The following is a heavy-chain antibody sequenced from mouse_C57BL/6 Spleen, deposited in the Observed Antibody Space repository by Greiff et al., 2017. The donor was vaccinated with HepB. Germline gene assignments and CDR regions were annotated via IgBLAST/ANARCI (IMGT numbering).Heavy chain of an antibody. CDR3: TGGIYYGNYLFAY. CDR1: GFTFSNYW. CDR2: IRLKSDNYAT. Sequence: EVKLEESGGGLVQPGGSMKLSCVASGFTFSNYWMNWVRQSPEKGLEWVAQIRLKSDNYATHYAESVKGRFTISRDDSKSSVYLQMNNLRAEDTGIYYCTGGIYYGNYLFAYWGQGTLVTVSA. V-gene: IGHV6-3*01. J-gene: IGHJ3*01. D-gene: IGHD2-1*01.